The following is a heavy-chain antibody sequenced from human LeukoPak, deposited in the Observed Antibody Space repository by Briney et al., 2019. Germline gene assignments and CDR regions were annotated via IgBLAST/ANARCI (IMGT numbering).Heavy chain of an antibody. V-gene: IGHV3-73*01. CDR3: TRHSDTYCSRANCYVDNFYGLDV. CDR2: IRSRANSYVT. Sequence: GGSLRLSCAASGFTFSGSAMHWVRQASGKGLEWVGRIRSRANSYVTAYSAAVTGRFIISRDDSSDTAYLQMNSLTTEDTAVYYCTRHSDTYCSRANCYVDNFYGLDVWGQGTRATVSS. J-gene: IGHJ6*02. D-gene: IGHD2-2*01. CDR1: GFTFSGSA.